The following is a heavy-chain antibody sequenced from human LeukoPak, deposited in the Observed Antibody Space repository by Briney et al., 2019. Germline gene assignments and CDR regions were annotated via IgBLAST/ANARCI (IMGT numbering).Heavy chain of an antibody. V-gene: IGHV3-66*02. Sequence: PGGSLRLSCAASGFTVSSNYMSWVRQAPGKGLEWVSVIYSGGSTYYADSVKGRFTISRDNSKNTLYLQMNSLRAEDTAVYYCARDRTGTTRGYFYYYMDVWGKGTTVTVSS. CDR3: ARDRTGTTRGYFYYYMDV. J-gene: IGHJ6*03. CDR2: IYSGGST. D-gene: IGHD1-7*01. CDR1: GFTVSSNY.